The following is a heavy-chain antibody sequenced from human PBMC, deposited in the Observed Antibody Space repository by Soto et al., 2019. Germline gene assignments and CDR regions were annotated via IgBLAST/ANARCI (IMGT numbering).Heavy chain of an antibody. CDR2: IIPLFGTA. V-gene: IGHV1-69*06. CDR3: ASKAACGGDCYAFDS. J-gene: IGHJ4*02. D-gene: IGHD2-21*02. CDR1: GGIFSSNT. Sequence: QVYLVQSGAEVKKPGSSVKISCKASGGIFSSNTINWVRQAAGQGLEWMGGIIPLFGTANYAEKFQGRVTITADKSTKTEYMELTSLSSVDTAVYYCASKAACGGDCYAFDSWGQGTLVTVSS.